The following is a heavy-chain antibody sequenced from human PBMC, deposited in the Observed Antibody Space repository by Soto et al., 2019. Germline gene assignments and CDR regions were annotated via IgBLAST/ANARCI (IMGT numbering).Heavy chain of an antibody. CDR3: ARDLAYCGGDCYSGQDSGPGYYYYGMDV. V-gene: IGHV4-59*01. CDR2: IYYSGST. Sequence: QVQLQESGPGLVKPSETLSLTCTVSGGSISSYYWSWIRQPPGKGLEWIGYIYYSGSTNYNPSLRSRVTISVDTSKNQFSLKLSSVTAADTAVYYCARDLAYCGGDCYSGQDSGPGYYYYGMDVW. J-gene: IGHJ6*01. CDR1: GGSISSYY. D-gene: IGHD2-21*02.